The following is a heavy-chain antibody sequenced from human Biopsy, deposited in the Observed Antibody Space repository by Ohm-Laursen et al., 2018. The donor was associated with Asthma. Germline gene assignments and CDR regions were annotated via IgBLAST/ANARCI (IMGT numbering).Heavy chain of an antibody. D-gene: IGHD4-23*01. CDR1: GFTFSIYD. J-gene: IGHJ3*02. V-gene: IGHV3-30*03. Sequence: SLRLSCTASGFTFSIYDIHWVRQAPGKGQEWVAVISYDGGNKFYGDSVKGRFTLSRDNSRNTLYLQMNSLRVEDTAIYYCARTHERWTSIQDDALDIWGQGTMVIVSS. CDR2: ISYDGGNK. CDR3: ARTHERWTSIQDDALDI.